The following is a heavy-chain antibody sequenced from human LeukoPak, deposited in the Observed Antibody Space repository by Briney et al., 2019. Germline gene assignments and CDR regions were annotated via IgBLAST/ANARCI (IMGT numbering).Heavy chain of an antibody. CDR3: ARDHVVVVAATQYYYGMDV. V-gene: IGHV1-46*01. J-gene: IGHJ6*02. CDR1: GYTFTSYY. D-gene: IGHD2-15*01. Sequence: ASVKVSCKASGYTFTSYYMHWVRQAPGQGLEWMGIINPSGGSTSYAQKFQGRVTMTRDTSTSTVYMELSSLRSEDTAVYYCARDHVVVVAATQYYYGMDVWGQGTTVTVS. CDR2: INPSGGST.